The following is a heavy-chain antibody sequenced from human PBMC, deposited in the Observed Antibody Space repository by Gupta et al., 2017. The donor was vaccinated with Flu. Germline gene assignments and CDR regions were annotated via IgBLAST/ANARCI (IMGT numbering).Heavy chain of an antibody. V-gene: IGHV3-48*03. J-gene: IGHJ4*02. CDR2: ISRTGVS. CDR1: GFTFSYYE. CDR3: ARGHWDS. Sequence: EVELVESGGGLVQPGGSLRRPCAASGFTFSYYEFRWVRVAPGKGLEWVSYISRTGVSYHTDSVRGRFTISRDDSKNSVSLQMSNLRADDTALYYCARGHWDSWGQGTLVTVSS.